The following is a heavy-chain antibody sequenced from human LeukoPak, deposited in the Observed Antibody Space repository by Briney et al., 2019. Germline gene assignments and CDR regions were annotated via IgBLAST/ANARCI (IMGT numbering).Heavy chain of an antibody. V-gene: IGHV3-66*02. CDR3: ARDRWYDFWSGYEGNDAFDI. CDR1: GFTVSSNY. CDR2: IYSGGST. J-gene: IGHJ3*02. Sequence: PGGSLRLSCAASGFTVSSNYMSWVRQAPGKGLEWVSAIYSGGSTYYADSVKGRFTISRDNSKNTLYLQMNSLRAEDTAVYYCARDRWYDFWSGYEGNDAFDIWGQGTMVTVSS. D-gene: IGHD3-3*01.